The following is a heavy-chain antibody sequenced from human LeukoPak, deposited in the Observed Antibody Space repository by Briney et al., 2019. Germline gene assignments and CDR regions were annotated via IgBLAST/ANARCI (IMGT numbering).Heavy chain of an antibody. CDR1: GGTFSSYA. J-gene: IGHJ4*02. Sequence: SVKVSCKASGGTFSSYAISWVRQAPGQGLEWMGRIIPILGTANYAQKFQGRVTITADKSTSTAYMELSSLRSEDTAVYYCARDIVAVAGLDYWGQGTLVTVSS. CDR3: ARDIVAVAGLDY. D-gene: IGHD6-19*01. CDR2: IIPILGTA. V-gene: IGHV1-69*04.